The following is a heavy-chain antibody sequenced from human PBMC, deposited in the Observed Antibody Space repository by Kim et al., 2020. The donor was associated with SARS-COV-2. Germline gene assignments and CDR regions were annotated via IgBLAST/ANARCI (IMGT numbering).Heavy chain of an antibody. CDR3: AREVAAAGTNWFDP. D-gene: IGHD6-13*01. J-gene: IGHJ5*02. Sequence: NPSLKSRVTISVDTSKNQFALKLSSVTAADTSVYYCAREVAAAGTNWFDPWGQGTLVTVSS. V-gene: IGHV4-59*01.